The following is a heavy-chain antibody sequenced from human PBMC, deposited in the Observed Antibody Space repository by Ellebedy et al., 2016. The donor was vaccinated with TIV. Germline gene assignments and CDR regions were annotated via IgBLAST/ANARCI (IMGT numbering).Heavy chain of an antibody. CDR2: ISSSGRTI. D-gene: IGHD2-21*02. V-gene: IGHV3-48*01. Sequence: GESLKISCAGSGFTFSSYNMNWVRQAPGKGLEWVSYISSSGRTIYYADSVKGRFTVSRDNSKNTLHLQMNSLRAEDTASYYCARFQNCGGDCASDYWGQGSLVIVSS. J-gene: IGHJ4*02. CDR3: ARFQNCGGDCASDY. CDR1: GFTFSSYN.